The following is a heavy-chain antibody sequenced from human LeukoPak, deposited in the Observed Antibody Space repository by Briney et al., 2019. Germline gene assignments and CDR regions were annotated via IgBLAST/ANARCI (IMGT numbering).Heavy chain of an antibody. CDR2: IYYSGST. D-gene: IGHD3-22*01. CDR1: GGSISSYY. Sequence: SETLSLTCTVSGGSISSYYWSWIRQPPGKGLEWIGYIYYSGSTNYNPSLKSRVTISVDTSKNQFSLKLSSVTAADTAVYYCARRDPSSYYYETPEYFQHWGQGTLVTVSS. CDR3: ARRDPSSYYYETPEYFQH. J-gene: IGHJ1*01. V-gene: IGHV4-59*08.